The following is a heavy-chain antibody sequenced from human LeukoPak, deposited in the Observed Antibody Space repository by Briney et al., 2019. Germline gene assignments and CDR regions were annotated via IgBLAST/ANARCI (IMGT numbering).Heavy chain of an antibody. J-gene: IGHJ3*02. CDR3: AKGDSVNYYGSGSYRNHDAFDI. Sequence: PGGTLRLSCAASGFTFSSYAMSWVRQAPAKGLEWVSTISGSVVSTYYADSVKGRFTISRDNSKNTLYLQMNSLRAEDTAVYYCAKGDSVNYYGSGSYRNHDAFDIWGQGTMVTVSS. D-gene: IGHD3-10*01. CDR2: ISGSVVST. CDR1: GFTFSSYA. V-gene: IGHV3-23*01.